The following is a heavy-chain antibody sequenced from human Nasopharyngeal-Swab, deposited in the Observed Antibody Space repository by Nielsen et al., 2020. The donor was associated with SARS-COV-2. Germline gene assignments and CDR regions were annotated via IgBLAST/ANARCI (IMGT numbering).Heavy chain of an antibody. CDR2: ISYDGSNK. J-gene: IGHJ4*02. Sequence: GESLKISCAASGFTFSSYAMHWVRQAPGKGLEWVAVISYDGSNKYYADSVKGRFTISRDNSKNTLYLQMNSLRAEDTAVYYCARPSITMVRGVIIDYWGQGTLVTVSS. V-gene: IGHV3-30-3*01. D-gene: IGHD3-10*01. CDR1: GFTFSSYA. CDR3: ARPSITMVRGVIIDY.